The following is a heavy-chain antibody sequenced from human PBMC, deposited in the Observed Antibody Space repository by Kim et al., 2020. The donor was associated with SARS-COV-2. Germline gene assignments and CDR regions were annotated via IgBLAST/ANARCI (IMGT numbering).Heavy chain of an antibody. J-gene: IGHJ4*02. D-gene: IGHD2-15*01. V-gene: IGHV4-39*01. CDR1: GGSISSSSYS. CDR2: IYYTGCT. Sequence: SETLSLTCTVSGGSISSSSYSWGWIRQPPGKGLEWIGSIYYTGCTYYNPSLKSRVTIAVDTSKKQFALKLISVTAAATAVYDCGRHIGHGGADYWGQGTLVTVSS. CDR3: GRHIGHGGADY.